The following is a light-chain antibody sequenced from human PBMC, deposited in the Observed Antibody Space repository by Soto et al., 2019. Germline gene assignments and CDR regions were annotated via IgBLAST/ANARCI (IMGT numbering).Light chain of an antibody. CDR2: TAS. J-gene: IGKJ5*01. Sequence: DIQMTQSPSSVSASVGDRVSITCLAIQDIGDWLAWYQQKPGKARNLLMYTASNLQSGVPSRFSGSGSGTDFTLTISSLQPEDFATYYCQQSYSTPISFGQGTRLEI. CDR1: QDIGDW. CDR3: QQSYSTPIS. V-gene: IGKV1-39*01.